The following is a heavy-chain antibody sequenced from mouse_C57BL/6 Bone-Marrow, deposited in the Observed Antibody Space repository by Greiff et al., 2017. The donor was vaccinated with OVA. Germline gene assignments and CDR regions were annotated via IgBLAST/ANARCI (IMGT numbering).Heavy chain of an antibody. CDR3: ARCYYYGSSDVGFDY. Sequence: QSCKASGYTFTSYWMHWVKQRPGRGLEWIGRIDPNSGGTKYNETFKSKATLTVDKPSSTAYMKLSSLTSEDSAVYYCARCYYYGSSDVGFDYWGQGTTLTVSS. CDR1: GYTFTSYW. V-gene: IGHV1-72*01. CDR2: IDPNSGGT. J-gene: IGHJ2*01. D-gene: IGHD1-1*01.